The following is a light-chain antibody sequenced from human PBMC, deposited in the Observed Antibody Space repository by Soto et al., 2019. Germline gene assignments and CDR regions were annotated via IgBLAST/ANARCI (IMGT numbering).Light chain of an antibody. V-gene: IGKV1-33*01. CDR1: QDIRNY. J-gene: IGKJ3*01. CDR2: DAS. CDR3: QQYNLYPL. Sequence: DIQMTQSPPSLSASVGDRVTTTCQASQDIRNYLNWYQQKPGEAPRLLIYDASTLETGVPPRFSGSGSGTHFTFTISSLQPEDIATYYCQQYNLYPLFGPGTKVDLK.